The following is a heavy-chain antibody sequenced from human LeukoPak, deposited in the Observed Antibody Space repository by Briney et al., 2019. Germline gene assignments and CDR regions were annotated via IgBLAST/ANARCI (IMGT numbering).Heavy chain of an antibody. J-gene: IGHJ4*02. Sequence: GGSLRLSCAPSGFTFSSHAMSWVRQAPGKGLEWVSGISGSGGSTYYADSVKGRFTISRDNSKNTLYLQMRSLRVEDTAVYYCATDRGVVVGEFDCWGQGTLVTVSS. V-gene: IGHV3-23*01. CDR3: ATDRGVVVGEFDC. CDR1: GFTFSSHA. D-gene: IGHD2-15*01. CDR2: ISGSGGST.